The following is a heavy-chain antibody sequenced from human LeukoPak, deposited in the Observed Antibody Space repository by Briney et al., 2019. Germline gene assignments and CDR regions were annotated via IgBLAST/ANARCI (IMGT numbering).Heavy chain of an antibody. J-gene: IGHJ4*02. CDR1: GGSISSGSYY. V-gene: IGHV4-61*02. CDR3: ARLYGSGSSLYFDY. D-gene: IGHD3-10*01. Sequence: SQTLSLTCTASGGSISSGSYYWSWIRQPAGKGLEWIGRIYTSGSTNYNPSLKSRVTISVDTSKNQFSLKLSSVTAADTAVYYCARLYGSGSSLYFDYWGQGTLVTVSS. CDR2: IYTSGST.